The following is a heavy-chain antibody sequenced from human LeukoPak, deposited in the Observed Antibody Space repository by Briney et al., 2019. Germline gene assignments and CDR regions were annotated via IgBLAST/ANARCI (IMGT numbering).Heavy chain of an antibody. V-gene: IGHV3-9*01. J-gene: IGHJ4*02. Sequence: PGGSLRLSCAASGFTFSTYWMHWVRQAPGKGLEWVSSISWNSDTIYYAASVKGRFTISRDNAKNSLYLQMNSLGTEDTAFYYCAKMGYFGSGSYYPGEFYFDYWGQGTLVTVSS. D-gene: IGHD3-10*01. CDR2: ISWNSDTI. CDR1: GFTFSTYW. CDR3: AKMGYFGSGSYYPGEFYFDY.